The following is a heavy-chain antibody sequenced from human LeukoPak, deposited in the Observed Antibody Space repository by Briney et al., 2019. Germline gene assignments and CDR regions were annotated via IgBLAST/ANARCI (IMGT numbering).Heavy chain of an antibody. V-gene: IGHV1-24*01. CDR1: GYTLTELS. Sequence: ASVKVSCKVSGYTLTELSMHWVRQAPGKGLEWMGGFDPEDGETIYAQKFQGRVTMTRNTSISTAYMELSSLRSEDTAVYYCARGQRYYDFWSGYYQFDYWGQGTLVTVSS. D-gene: IGHD3-3*01. J-gene: IGHJ4*02. CDR3: ARGQRYYDFWSGYYQFDY. CDR2: FDPEDGET.